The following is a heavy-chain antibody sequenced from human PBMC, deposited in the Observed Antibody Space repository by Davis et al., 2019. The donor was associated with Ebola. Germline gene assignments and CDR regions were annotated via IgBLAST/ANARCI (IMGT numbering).Heavy chain of an antibody. CDR3: AGPARQQLYGY. V-gene: IGHV3-7*03. D-gene: IGHD6-13*01. J-gene: IGHJ4*02. CDR1: GFTFSSYW. Sequence: GESLKISCAASGFTFSSYWMSWVRQAPGKGLEWVANIKQDGSEKYYVDSVKGRFTVSRDNAKNSLYLQMNSLRAEDTAVYYCAGPARQQLYGYWGQGTLGHRLL. CDR2: IKQDGSEK.